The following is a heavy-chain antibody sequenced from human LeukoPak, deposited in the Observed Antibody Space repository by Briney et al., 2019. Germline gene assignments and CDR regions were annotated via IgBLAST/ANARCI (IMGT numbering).Heavy chain of an antibody. CDR3: AKAMVRGVMREIFDY. Sequence: PGGSLRLSCAASGFTFSTYGMHWVRQAPGKGLEWVAFIRYDGSNKYYADSVKGRFTISSDNSKNTLYLQMNSLRAEDTAVYYCAKAMVRGVMREIFDYWGQGTLVTVSS. D-gene: IGHD3-10*01. V-gene: IGHV3-30*02. CDR1: GFTFSTYG. CDR2: IRYDGSNK. J-gene: IGHJ4*02.